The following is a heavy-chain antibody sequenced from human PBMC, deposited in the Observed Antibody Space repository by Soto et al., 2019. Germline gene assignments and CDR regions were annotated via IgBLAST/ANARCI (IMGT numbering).Heavy chain of an antibody. CDR1: GGIFNSYA. Sequence: SVKVSCKTSGGIFNSYALSWVRQAPGQGPEWMGQIIPIFGSPKYAQKFQGRATITADESTNTAYMELTSLTSEDTAMYYCAREKFSNYFDPWGQGTQVTVSS. CDR2: IIPIFGSP. CDR3: AREKFSNYFDP. D-gene: IGHD3-3*01. V-gene: IGHV1-69*13. J-gene: IGHJ5*02.